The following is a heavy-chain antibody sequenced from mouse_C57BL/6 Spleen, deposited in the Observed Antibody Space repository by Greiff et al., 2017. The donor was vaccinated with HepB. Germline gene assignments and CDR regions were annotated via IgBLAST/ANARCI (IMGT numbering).Heavy chain of an antibody. V-gene: IGHV5-16*02. CDR2: INYDGSST. CDR1: GFTFSDYY. Sequence: EVQLVESEGGLVQPGSSMKLSCTASGFTFSDYYMAWVRQVPEKGLEWVANINYDGSSTYYLDSLKSRFIISRDNAKNILYLQMSSLKSEDTAMYYCARTYYSNYMDYWGQGTSVTVSS. D-gene: IGHD2-5*01. J-gene: IGHJ4*01. CDR3: ARTYYSNYMDY.